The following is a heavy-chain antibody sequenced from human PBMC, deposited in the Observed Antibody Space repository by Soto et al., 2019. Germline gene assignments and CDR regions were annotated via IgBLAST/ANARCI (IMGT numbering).Heavy chain of an antibody. CDR3: AKDRYFDSYYLDS. V-gene: IGHV3-30-3*01. D-gene: IGHD3-9*01. J-gene: IGHJ4*02. CDR1: GFTFSRYA. CDR2: MSYDGNQK. Sequence: RLSCAASGFTFSRYAIHWVRQAPGKGLEWVTVMSYDGNQKHYADSVKGRFTVSRDDSENTVFLQMTSLRPEDTATYYCAKDRYFDSYYLDSWGQGTLGTVSS.